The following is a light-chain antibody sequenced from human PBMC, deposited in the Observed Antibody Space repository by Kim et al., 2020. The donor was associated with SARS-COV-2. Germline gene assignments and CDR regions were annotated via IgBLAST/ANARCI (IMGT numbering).Light chain of an antibody. V-gene: IGKV1-5*03. CDR3: QHYVAYSTFP. CDR1: QTISTW. J-gene: IGKJ2*01. Sequence: DIQMTQSPSTLSASVGDRVTITCRASQTISTWLAWYQQKPGEAPKLLIYKASTLESGVPSRFSGSGSGTEFTLTISSLQPDDFATYYCQHYVAYSTFPFGQGTKVDIK. CDR2: KAS.